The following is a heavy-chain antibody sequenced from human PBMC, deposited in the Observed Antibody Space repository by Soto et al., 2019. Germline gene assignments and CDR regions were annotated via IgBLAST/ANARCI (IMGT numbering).Heavy chain of an antibody. V-gene: IGHV2-5*01. J-gene: IGHJ4*02. D-gene: IGHD3-16*01. CDR3: AHSPWGAAPDY. CDR1: GFSLSARGVG. Sequence: SGPTLVNPTQTLTLTCSVSGFSLSARGVGVGWIRQPPGKALEWLAIIYWNDDNLYSPSLKSRLTITQDTAENQVVLTMTNIDSVDTATYFCAHSPWGAAPDYWGQGTVVTVSS. CDR2: IYWNDDN.